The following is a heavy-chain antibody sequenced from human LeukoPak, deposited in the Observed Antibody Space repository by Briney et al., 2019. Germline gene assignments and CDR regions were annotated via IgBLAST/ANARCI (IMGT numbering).Heavy chain of an antibody. V-gene: IGHV4-59*12. J-gene: IGHJ4*02. CDR1: GGSISSYY. D-gene: IGHD6-13*01. CDR2: MYYSGST. Sequence: SETLSLTCTVSGGSISSYYCSWIRQPPGKGLEWIGYMYYSGSTNYNPSLKSRVTISVDTSKNQFSLKLSSVTAADTAVYYCARVGRAAAGTYWGQGTLVTVSS. CDR3: ARVGRAAAGTY.